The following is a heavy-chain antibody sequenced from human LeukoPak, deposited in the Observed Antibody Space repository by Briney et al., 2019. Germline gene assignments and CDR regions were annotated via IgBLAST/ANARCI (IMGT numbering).Heavy chain of an antibody. CDR2: INHSGST. D-gene: IGHD6-19*01. CDR3: AREKYSSGWYRFQHAFDI. CDR1: GGSFSGYY. V-gene: IGHV4-34*01. Sequence: SETLSLTCAVYGGSFSGYYWSWIRQPPGKGLEWIGEINHSGSTNYNPSLKSRVTISVDTSKNQFSLKPSSVTAADTAVYYCAREKYSSGWYRFQHAFDIWGQGTMVTVSS. J-gene: IGHJ3*02.